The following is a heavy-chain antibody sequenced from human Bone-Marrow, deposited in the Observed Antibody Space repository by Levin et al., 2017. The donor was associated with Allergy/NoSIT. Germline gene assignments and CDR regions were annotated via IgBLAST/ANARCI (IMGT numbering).Heavy chain of an antibody. Sequence: SCVASGFTFNAYAMNWVRRAPGKGLEWVSAMSGTTGSHYYADSVKGRFTISRDSSKNTLFLQMDSLRVEDTATYYCAKGTTVYFYYNGMDAWGPGTTVTVFS. J-gene: IGHJ6*02. CDR3: AKGTTVYFYYNGMDA. V-gene: IGHV3-23*01. CDR1: GFTFNAYA. CDR2: MSGTTGSH. D-gene: IGHD2/OR15-2a*01.